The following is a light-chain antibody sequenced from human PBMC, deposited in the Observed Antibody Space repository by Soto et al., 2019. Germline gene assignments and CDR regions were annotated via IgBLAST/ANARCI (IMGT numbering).Light chain of an antibody. Sequence: DIPMTQSPSTLSASVGDRVTITCRASQSISSWLARYQQKPGKAPKLLIYDASSLESGVPSRFSGSGSGTEFTLTISSLQPDDFATYYCQQYNSYPTFGGGTKVEIK. J-gene: IGKJ4*01. CDR3: QQYNSYPT. V-gene: IGKV1-5*01. CDR1: QSISSW. CDR2: DAS.